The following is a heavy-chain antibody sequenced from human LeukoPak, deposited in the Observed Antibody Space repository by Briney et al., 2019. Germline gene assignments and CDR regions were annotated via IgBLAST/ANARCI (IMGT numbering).Heavy chain of an antibody. D-gene: IGHD3-22*01. J-gene: IGHJ4*02. CDR3: AGDYYDSSGHDY. CDR1: GFTFSSYS. CDR2: ITSSSSYI. V-gene: IGHV3-21*01. Sequence: GGSLRLSCAASGFTFSSYSMNWVRQAPGKGLEWVSSITSSSSYIYYADSVKGRFTISRDNAKNSLYLQMNSPRAEDTAVYYCAGDYYDSSGHDYWGQGTLVTVSS.